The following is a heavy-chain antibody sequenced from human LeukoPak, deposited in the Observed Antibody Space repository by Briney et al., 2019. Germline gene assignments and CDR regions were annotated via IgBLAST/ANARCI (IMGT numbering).Heavy chain of an antibody. CDR3: TTHGGDFWSAEPRDWCEP. CDR2: FDPEDGET. Sequence: ASVKVSCEASGYTFTSYGISWVRQAPGKGLEWMGSFDPEDGETIYAQKFQGRVTMTEGTATDTVYMDLSILRSEDTAVYYCTTHGGDFWSAEPRDWCEPWGQETLVTVSS. V-gene: IGHV1-24*01. D-gene: IGHD3-3*01. CDR1: GYTFTSYG. J-gene: IGHJ5*02.